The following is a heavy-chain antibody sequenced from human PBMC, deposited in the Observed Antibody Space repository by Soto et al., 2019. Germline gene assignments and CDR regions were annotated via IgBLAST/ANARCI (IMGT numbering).Heavy chain of an antibody. CDR1: GYSFSNNG. CDR2: INGDNWNT. D-gene: IGHD4-17*01. V-gene: IGHV1-18*04. CDR3: ARDLGYGAYGTDF. J-gene: IGHJ4*02. Sequence: QVQLVQSGAEVKKPGASVKVSCQASGYSFSNNGISWVRQAPGQGVEWMVWINGDNWNTNYAQKFQGRVTMTTDTSTSTAYMELRSLRSDDTAVYYCARDLGYGAYGTDFWGQGTLVTVSS.